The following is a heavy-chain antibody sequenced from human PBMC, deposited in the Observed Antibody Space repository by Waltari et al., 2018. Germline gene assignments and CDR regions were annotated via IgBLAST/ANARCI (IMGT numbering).Heavy chain of an antibody. CDR1: GFTFSRYW. CDR3: ARVTGGIAVAGTSHYFDY. D-gene: IGHD6-19*01. J-gene: IGHJ4*02. V-gene: IGHV3-7*01. Sequence: EVQLVESGGGLVQPGGSLRLSCAASGFTFSRYWMSWVRQPPGTGLEWVANIKQDGREKYYVDTVKGRFTISRDNAKNSLYLQMNSLRAEDTAVYYCARVTGGIAVAGTSHYFDYWGQGTLVTVSS. CDR2: IKQDGREK.